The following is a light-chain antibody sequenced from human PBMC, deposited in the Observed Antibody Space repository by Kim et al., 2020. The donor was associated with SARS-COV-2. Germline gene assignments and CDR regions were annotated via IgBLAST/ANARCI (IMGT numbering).Light chain of an antibody. CDR1: SPRKYY. CDR3: NSRDSSGNHLV. CDR2: GKN. V-gene: IGLV3-19*01. Sequence: LGRTGRIACQGDSPRKYYASWYQQMPGQAPVLVIYGKNNRPSGIPDRFSGSSSGNTASVTITGAQAEDEADYYCNSRDSSGNHLVFGGGTQLTVL. J-gene: IGLJ2*01.